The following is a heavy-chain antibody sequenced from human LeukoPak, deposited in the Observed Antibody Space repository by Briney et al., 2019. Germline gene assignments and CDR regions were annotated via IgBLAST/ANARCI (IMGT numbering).Heavy chain of an antibody. Sequence: PSETLSLTCAVYGGSFSGYYWSWIRQPPGKGLEWIGEINHSGSTNYNPSLKSRVTISVDTSKNQFSLKLRSVTAADTAVYYCARGQIQLWYNWFDPWGQGTLVTVSS. CDR2: INHSGST. CDR3: ARGQIQLWYNWFDP. CDR1: GGSFSGYY. V-gene: IGHV4-34*01. D-gene: IGHD5-18*01. J-gene: IGHJ5*02.